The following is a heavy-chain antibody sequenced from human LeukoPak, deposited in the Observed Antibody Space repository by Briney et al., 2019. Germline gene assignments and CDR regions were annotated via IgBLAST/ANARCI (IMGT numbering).Heavy chain of an antibody. J-gene: IGHJ4*02. Sequence: GGSLRLSCAASGFTFSSYEMNWVRQAPGKGLEWVSYISSSGSTIYYADSVKGRFTISRDNAKNSLYLQMNSLRAEDTAVYYCARESPYFDYWGQGTPVTVSS. V-gene: IGHV3-48*03. CDR1: GFTFSSYE. CDR2: ISSSGSTI. CDR3: ARESPYFDY.